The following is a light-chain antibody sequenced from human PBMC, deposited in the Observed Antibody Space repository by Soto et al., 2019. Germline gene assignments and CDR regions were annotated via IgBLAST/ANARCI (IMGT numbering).Light chain of an antibody. CDR1: QSVDIY. Sequence: IVLTQSPATLSLSPGESATLSCRASQSVDIYLEWYQQKPGQAPRLLMYDVSNRATGIPARFSGSGSGTDFTLTISSLEPEDFAIYYCQQRSNWPPTLGGGTKVEIK. J-gene: IGKJ4*02. CDR3: QQRSNWPPT. CDR2: DVS. V-gene: IGKV3-11*01.